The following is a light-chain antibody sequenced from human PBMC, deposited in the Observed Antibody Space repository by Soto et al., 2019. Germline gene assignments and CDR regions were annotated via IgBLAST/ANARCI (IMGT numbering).Light chain of an antibody. V-gene: IGLV2-14*03. CDR1: SSDIGGYNY. CDR3: SSYTSTSTLYV. J-gene: IGLJ1*01. CDR2: DVS. Sequence: QSALTQPASVSGSPGQSITISCTGTSSDIGGYNYVSWYQQLPGKVPKLIIYDVSNRPSGVSDRFSGSKSGNAASLTISGXXXXXXXXXXCSSYTSTSTLYVFGTGTKLTV.